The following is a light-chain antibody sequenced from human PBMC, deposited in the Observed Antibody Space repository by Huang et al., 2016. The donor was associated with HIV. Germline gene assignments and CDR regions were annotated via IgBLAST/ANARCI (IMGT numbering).Light chain of an antibody. J-gene: IGKJ4*01. Sequence: EIVLTQSPATLSLSPGERAPLSCRASQSVSSYLAWYQQKPGQAPRLLIYDASNRATGIPARFRGSGSGTDFTLTISSLEPEDFAVYYCQQRSNWPPLTFGGGTKVEIK. CDR1: QSVSSY. CDR3: QQRSNWPPLT. CDR2: DAS. V-gene: IGKV3-11*01.